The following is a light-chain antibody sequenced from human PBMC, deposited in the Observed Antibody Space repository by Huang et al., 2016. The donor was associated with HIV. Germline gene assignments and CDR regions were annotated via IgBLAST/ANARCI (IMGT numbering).Light chain of an antibody. J-gene: IGKJ4*01. Sequence: EIVLTQSPATLSLSPGERATLSCRASQSVSSYLAWYQQKPGKAPRLLIYDASNRATGIPARFSGSGSGTYFTLTISSLEPEDFAVYYCQQRSNWAPITFGGGTKVEIK. CDR1: QSVSSY. V-gene: IGKV3-11*01. CDR3: QQRSNWAPIT. CDR2: DAS.